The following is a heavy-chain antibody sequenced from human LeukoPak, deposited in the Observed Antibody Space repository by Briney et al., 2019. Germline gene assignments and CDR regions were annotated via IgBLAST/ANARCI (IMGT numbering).Heavy chain of an antibody. CDR1: GGTFSSYA. V-gene: IGHV1-69*06. CDR3: ARDSMVRGVPDY. CDR2: IIPIFGTA. Sequence: SVKVSCKASGGTFSSYAISWVRQAPGQGLEWMGGIIPIFGTANYAQKFQGRVTITADKSTSTAYMELSSLRPEDTAVYYCARDSMVRGVPDYWGQGTLVTVSS. J-gene: IGHJ4*02. D-gene: IGHD3-10*01.